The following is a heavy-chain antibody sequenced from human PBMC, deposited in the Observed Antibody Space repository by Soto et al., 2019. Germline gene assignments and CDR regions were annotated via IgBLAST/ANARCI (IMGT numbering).Heavy chain of an antibody. CDR3: ARVRSITMTVVVINDAFDI. CDR2: INPNSGGT. Sequence: GASVKVSCKASGYTFTGYYMHWVRQAPGQGLEWMGWINPNSGGTNYAQKFQGRVTMTRDTSISTAYMELSRLRSDDTAVYYCARVRSITMTVVVINDAFDIWGQGTMVTVSS. D-gene: IGHD3-22*01. CDR1: GYTFTGYY. J-gene: IGHJ3*02. V-gene: IGHV1-2*02.